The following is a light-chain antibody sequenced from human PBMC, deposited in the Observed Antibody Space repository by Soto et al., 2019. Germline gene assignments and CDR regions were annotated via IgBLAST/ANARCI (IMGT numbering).Light chain of an antibody. V-gene: IGLV2-8*01. CDR2: EVS. J-gene: IGLJ1*01. CDR3: SSYSGTNYHYV. Sequence: QCALTQPPSASGSFGQSVTISCTGTSSDVGGYNYVSWYQQHPGKAPKLMIYEVSERPSGVPDRFSGSKSGNTASLTVSGLQADDEADYYCSSYSGTNYHYVFGTGTKVTV. CDR1: SSDVGGYNY.